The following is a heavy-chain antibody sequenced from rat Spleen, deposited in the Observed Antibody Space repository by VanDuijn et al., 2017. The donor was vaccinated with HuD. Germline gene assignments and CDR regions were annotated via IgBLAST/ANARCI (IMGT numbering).Heavy chain of an antibody. J-gene: IGHJ3*01. V-gene: IGHV5-20*01. CDR2: ISYDGSST. Sequence: EVQLVESGGGLVQPGRSMKLSCAASGFTFNNYDMAWVRQAPTKGLEWVASISYDGSSTYYRDSVKGRFTISRDNAKSTLYLQMDSLRSEDTATYYCTTMSNLFTFWGQGTLVTVSS. CDR3: TTMSNLFTF. CDR1: GFTFNNYD.